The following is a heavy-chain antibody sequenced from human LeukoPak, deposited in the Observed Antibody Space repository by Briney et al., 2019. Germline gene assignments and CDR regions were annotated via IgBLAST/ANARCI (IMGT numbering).Heavy chain of an antibody. Sequence: SETLSLTCAVYGGSFSSYYWSWIRQPAGKGLEWIGRIYTSGSTNYNPSLKSRVTMSVDTSKNQFSLKLSSVTAADTAVYCCARDPPYDSSGYYFDAFDIWGQGTMVTVSS. CDR1: GGSFSSYY. D-gene: IGHD3-22*01. J-gene: IGHJ3*02. CDR2: IYTSGST. CDR3: ARDPPYDSSGYYFDAFDI. V-gene: IGHV4-4*07.